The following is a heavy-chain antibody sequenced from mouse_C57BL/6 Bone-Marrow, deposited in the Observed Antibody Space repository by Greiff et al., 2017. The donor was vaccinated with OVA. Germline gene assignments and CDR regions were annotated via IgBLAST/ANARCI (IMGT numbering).Heavy chain of an antibody. CDR1: GFTFSDYY. Sequence: EVHLVESAGGLVQPGSSMKLSCTASGFTFSDYYMAWVRQVPEKGLEWVANINYDGSSTYYLDSLKSRFIISRDNAKNILYLQMSSLKSEDTATYYCARSLYYGSRYWYFDVWGTGTTVTVSS. V-gene: IGHV5-16*01. CDR2: INYDGSST. CDR3: ARSLYYGSRYWYFDV. J-gene: IGHJ1*03. D-gene: IGHD1-1*01.